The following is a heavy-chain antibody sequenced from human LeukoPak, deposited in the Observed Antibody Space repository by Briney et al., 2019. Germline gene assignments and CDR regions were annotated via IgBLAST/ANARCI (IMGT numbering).Heavy chain of an antibody. Sequence: PSGTLSLTCAVSGDSISSNFWWNWVRQPPGRGLEWIGEIYHSGSTTYNPSLRSRVTMSVDKAKNHFSLNLTSVTAADTAVYFCARDPDGYKFFDYWGRGRPVTVSS. V-gene: IGHV4-4*02. D-gene: IGHD5-24*01. CDR2: IYHSGST. J-gene: IGHJ4*02. CDR1: GDSISSNFW. CDR3: ARDPDGYKFFDY.